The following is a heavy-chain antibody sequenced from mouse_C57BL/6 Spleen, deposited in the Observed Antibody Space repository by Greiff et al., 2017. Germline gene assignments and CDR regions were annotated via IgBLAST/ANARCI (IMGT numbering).Heavy chain of an antibody. J-gene: IGHJ4*01. Sequence: DVKLVESGGGLVKPGGSLKLSCAASGFTFSDYGMHWVRQAPEKGLEWVAYISSGSSTIYYADTVKGRLTISRDNAKNTLFLQMTSLRSEDTAMYYCARTDYYAMDYWGQGTSVTVSS. CDR2: ISSGSSTI. CDR1: GFTFSDYG. CDR3: ARTDYYAMDY. V-gene: IGHV5-17*01.